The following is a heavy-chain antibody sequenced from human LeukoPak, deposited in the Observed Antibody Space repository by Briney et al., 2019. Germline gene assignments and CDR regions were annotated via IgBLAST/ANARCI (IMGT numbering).Heavy chain of an antibody. D-gene: IGHD1-26*01. CDR1: GVSISDYH. CDR3: ARMYSGTSYYFDF. CDR2: FSYSGST. J-gene: IGHJ4*02. V-gene: IGHV4-59*01. Sequence: PSETLSLTCSVSGVSISDYHWIWIRQPPAKGLEWMGYFSYSGSTRYNPSLKSRVTMSVDTSKNQFSLRLISVAAADTAVYHCARMYSGTSYYFDFWGQGTLVTVSS.